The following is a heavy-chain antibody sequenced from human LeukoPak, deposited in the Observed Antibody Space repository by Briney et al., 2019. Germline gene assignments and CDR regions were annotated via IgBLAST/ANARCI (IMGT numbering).Heavy chain of an antibody. D-gene: IGHD5-12*01. J-gene: IGHJ4*02. V-gene: IGHV4-30-2*01. Sequence: PSETLSLTCTVSGGSIGSGGYYWSWIRQPPGKSLEWIGYIYHSGSTYYNPSLKSRVTVSVDTSKNQFSLKLASVTAADTAVYYCARAPETVAIDYWGQGTLVTVSS. CDR2: IYHSGST. CDR1: GGSIGSGGYY. CDR3: ARAPETVAIDY.